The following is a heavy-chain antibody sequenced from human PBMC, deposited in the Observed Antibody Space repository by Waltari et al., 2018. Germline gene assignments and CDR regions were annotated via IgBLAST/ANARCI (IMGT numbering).Heavy chain of an antibody. CDR3: ASRRSGWYDY. Sequence: QLQLQESGRGLVKPSETLSLTCTVSGGSISSSRYYWGWIRQPPGKGLEWIGSIYYSGSTYYNPSHKSRVTISVDTSKNQFSLKLSSVTAADTAVYYCASRRSGWYDYWGQGTLVTVSS. CDR1: GGSISSSRYY. V-gene: IGHV4-39*01. D-gene: IGHD6-19*01. J-gene: IGHJ4*02. CDR2: IYYSGST.